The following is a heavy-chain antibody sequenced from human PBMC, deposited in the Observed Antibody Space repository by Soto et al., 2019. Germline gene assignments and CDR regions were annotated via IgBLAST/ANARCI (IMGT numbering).Heavy chain of an antibody. CDR2: IYYSGST. CDR3: ARAFGTYYDSRGYLAY. D-gene: IGHD3-22*01. J-gene: IGHJ4*02. V-gene: IGHV4-31*03. Sequence: SETLSLTCTVSGGSISSGGYYWSWIRQHPGKGLEWIGYIYYSGSTYYNPSLKSRVTISVDTSKNQFSLKLSSVTAADTAVYYCARAFGTYYDSRGYLAYWGQGTLVTVSS. CDR1: GGSISSGGYY.